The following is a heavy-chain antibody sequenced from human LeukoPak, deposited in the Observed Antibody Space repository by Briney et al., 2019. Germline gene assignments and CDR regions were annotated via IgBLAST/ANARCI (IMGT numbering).Heavy chain of an antibody. D-gene: IGHD1-1*01. CDR1: GGSFSGYY. V-gene: IGHV4-34*09. J-gene: IGHJ4*02. Sequence: PSETLSLTCAVYGGSFSGYYWSWIRQPPGKGLEWIGEINHSGSTYYNPSLKSRVTISVDTSKNQFSLKLSSVTAADTAVYYCAREVDQYETRYPSFDYWGQGNLVTVSS. CDR2: INHSGST. CDR3: AREVDQYETRYPSFDY.